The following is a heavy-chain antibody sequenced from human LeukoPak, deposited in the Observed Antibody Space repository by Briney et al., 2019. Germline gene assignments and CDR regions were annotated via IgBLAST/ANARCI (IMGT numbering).Heavy chain of an antibody. D-gene: IGHD6-13*01. CDR1: GFTFSSYS. J-gene: IGHJ4*02. V-gene: IGHV3-48*02. CDR2: ISPTSSTT. CDR3: ARVRIVPAGTMHYFDY. Sequence: GGSLRLSCAASGFTFSSYSMNWVRQTPGKGLEWVSYISPTSSTTYYADSLKGRFTISRDNAENSLYLQMNSLRDEDTAVYYCARVRIVPAGTMHYFDYWGQGAVVTVSS.